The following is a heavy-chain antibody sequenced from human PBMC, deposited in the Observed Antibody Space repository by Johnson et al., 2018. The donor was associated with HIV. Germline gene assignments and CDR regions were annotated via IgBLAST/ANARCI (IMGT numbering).Heavy chain of an antibody. Sequence: VQLVESGGGLVQPGGSLRLSCAASGFTFSSYWMSWVRQAPGKGLEWVANIKQDGSEKYYADSVKGRFTISRDNSKNTLYVQMNSLRAEDTAVYYCAKWGWEATVTNDAFDIWGQGTMVTVSS. J-gene: IGHJ3*02. CDR2: IKQDGSEK. D-gene: IGHD4-17*01. CDR1: GFTFSSYW. V-gene: IGHV3-7*02. CDR3: AKWGWEATVTNDAFDI.